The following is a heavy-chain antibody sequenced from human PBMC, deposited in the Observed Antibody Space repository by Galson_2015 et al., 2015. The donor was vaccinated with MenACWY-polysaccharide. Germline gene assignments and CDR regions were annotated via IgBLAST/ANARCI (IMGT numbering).Heavy chain of an antibody. D-gene: IGHD3-10*01. CDR2: MNPISGNS. Sequence: SVKVSCKASGYTFTNYDINWVRQAPGQGLEWMAWMNPISGNSGYAQKFHGRVTLTKDTSINTAYLELSSLRSEDTAMYYCARTFGDFDYWGQGTLVTVSS. CDR3: ARTFGDFDY. J-gene: IGHJ4*02. CDR1: GYTFTNYD. V-gene: IGHV1-8*01.